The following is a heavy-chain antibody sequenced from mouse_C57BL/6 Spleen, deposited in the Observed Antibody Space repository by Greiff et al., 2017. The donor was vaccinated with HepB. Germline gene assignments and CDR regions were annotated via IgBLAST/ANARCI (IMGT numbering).Heavy chain of an antibody. V-gene: IGHV5-17*01. CDR2: ISSGSSTI. CDR3: AGPEDAMDY. Sequence: EVKVVESGGGLVKPGGSLKLSCAASGFTFSDYGMHWVRQAPEKGLEWVAYISSGSSTIYYADTVKGRFTISRDNAKNNLFLQMTSLRSEDTAMYYCAGPEDAMDYWGQGTSVTVSS. J-gene: IGHJ4*01. CDR1: GFTFSDYG.